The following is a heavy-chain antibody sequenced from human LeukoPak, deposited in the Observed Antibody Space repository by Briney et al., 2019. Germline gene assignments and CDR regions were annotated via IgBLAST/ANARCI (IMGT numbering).Heavy chain of an antibody. D-gene: IGHD5-18*01. J-gene: IGHJ6*02. CDR1: GSTFTSYW. V-gene: IGHV5-51*01. CDR2: IYTGDSDT. CDR3: ARRYFTAMADYGMDV. Sequence: GGPRQISGQCSGSTFTSYWSGGAGRLPGKGREGMGIIYTGDSDTRYSPSFQGQVTISADKSISTAYLQWSSLKASDTAMYYCARRYFTAMADYGMDVWGQGTTVTVSS.